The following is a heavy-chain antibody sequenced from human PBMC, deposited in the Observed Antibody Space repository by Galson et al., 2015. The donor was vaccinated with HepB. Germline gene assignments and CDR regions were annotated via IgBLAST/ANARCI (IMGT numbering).Heavy chain of an antibody. CDR2: IYYSGST. Sequence: ETLSLTCTVSGGSISSSSYYWGWIRQPPGKGLEWIGSIYYSGSTYYNPSLKSRVTISVDTSKNQFSLKLSSVTAVDTAVYYCARDLGEESRSFDYWGQGTLVTVSS. V-gene: IGHV4-39*07. J-gene: IGHJ4*02. CDR3: ARDLGEESRSFDY. CDR1: GGSISSSSYY. D-gene: IGHD7-27*01.